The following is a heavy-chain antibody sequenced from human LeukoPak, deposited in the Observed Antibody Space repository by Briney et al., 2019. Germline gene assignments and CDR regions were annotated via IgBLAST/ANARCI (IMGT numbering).Heavy chain of an antibody. J-gene: IGHJ4*02. V-gene: IGHV3-48*03. Sequence: GGSLRLSCAASGFTFSSYEMNWVRQAPGKGLERVSYISISGSKIYYADSVKGRFTISRDNAKSSLYLHVNSLSAEDTAVYYCARAGRVGGTYYFDYWGQGTLVTVSS. CDR2: ISISGSKI. D-gene: IGHD1-26*01. CDR3: ARAGRVGGTYYFDY. CDR1: GFTFSSYE.